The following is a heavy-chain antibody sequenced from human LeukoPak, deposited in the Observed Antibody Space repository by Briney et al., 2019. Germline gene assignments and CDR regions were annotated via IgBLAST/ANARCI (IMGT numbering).Heavy chain of an antibody. CDR1: GGSFSGYY. CDR3: ASLYGSGSYYTPGGYYYMDV. J-gene: IGHJ6*03. D-gene: IGHD3-10*01. Sequence: SETLSLTCAVYGGSFSGYYRSWIRQPPGKGLEWIGEINHSGSTNYNPSLKSRVTISVDTSKNQFSLKLSSVTAADTAVYYCASLYGSGSYYTPGGYYYMDVWGKGTTVTISS. V-gene: IGHV4-34*01. CDR2: INHSGST.